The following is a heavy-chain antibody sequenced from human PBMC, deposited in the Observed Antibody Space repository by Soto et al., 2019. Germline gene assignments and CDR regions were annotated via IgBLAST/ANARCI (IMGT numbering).Heavy chain of an antibody. V-gene: IGHV1-69*13. D-gene: IGHD6-13*01. Sequence: ASVKVSCKASGGTFSSYAISWVRQAPGQGLEWMGGIIPIFGTANYAQKFQGRVTITADESTSTAYMELSSLRSEDTAVYYCARGSIAAAGPGSSYYYGMDVWGQGTTVTVSS. CDR3: ARGSIAAAGPGSSYYYGMDV. J-gene: IGHJ6*02. CDR1: GGTFSSYA. CDR2: IIPIFGTA.